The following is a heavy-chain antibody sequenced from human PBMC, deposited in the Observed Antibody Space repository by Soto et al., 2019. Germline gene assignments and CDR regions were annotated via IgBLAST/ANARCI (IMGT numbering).Heavy chain of an antibody. Sequence: GGSLRLSCAASGFTFSSYAMSWVRQAPGKGLEWVSAISGSGGSTYYADSVKGRFTISRDNSKNTLYLQMNSLRAEDTAVYYCAKDDPVYPEVTCGGSCQHDYWGQGTLVTVSS. CDR3: AKDDPVYPEVTCGGSCQHDY. D-gene: IGHD2-15*01. V-gene: IGHV3-23*01. CDR2: ISGSGGST. J-gene: IGHJ4*02. CDR1: GFTFSSYA.